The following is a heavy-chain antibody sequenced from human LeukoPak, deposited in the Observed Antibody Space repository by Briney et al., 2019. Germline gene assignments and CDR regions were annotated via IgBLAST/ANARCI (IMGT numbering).Heavy chain of an antibody. D-gene: IGHD3-10*01. J-gene: IGHJ4*02. CDR2: FYYSGST. CDR3: ARFYYGSGSYASNFDY. Sequence: PSQTLSLTCTVSGGSVTTGYYYWGWIRQPPWKALEWIGSFYYSGSTYYNTSLQSRVTISVDTSKTQFSLRLNSVNAADTAVYYCARFYYGSGSYASNFDYWGQGTLVTVSS. V-gene: IGHV4-39*01. CDR1: GGSVTTGYYY.